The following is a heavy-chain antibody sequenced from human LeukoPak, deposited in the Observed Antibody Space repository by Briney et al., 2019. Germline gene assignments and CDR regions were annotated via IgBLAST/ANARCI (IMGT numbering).Heavy chain of an antibody. J-gene: IGHJ6*02. CDR2: IYYSGST. CDR1: GGSISSYY. CDR3: ARRSALDYYYYGMDL. V-gene: IGHV4-59*01. Sequence: SETLSLTCTVSGGSISSYYWSWIRQPPGKGLEWIGYIYYSGSTNYNPSLKSRVTISIDTSKNQFSLKLSSVTAADTAVYYCARRSALDYYYYGMDLWGQGTTVTVSS.